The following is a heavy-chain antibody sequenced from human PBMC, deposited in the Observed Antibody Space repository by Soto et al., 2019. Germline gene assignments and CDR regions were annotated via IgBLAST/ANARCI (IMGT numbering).Heavy chain of an antibody. J-gene: IGHJ6*02. D-gene: IGHD5-12*01. Sequence: GGSLRLSCAASGFTFSSYWMSWVRQAPGKGLEWVANIKQDGSEKYYVDSVKGRFTISRDNAKNSLYLQMNSLRAEDTAVYYCARDGDGYNQPIYYGMDVWGRGTTVTVSS. CDR1: GFTFSSYW. CDR3: ARDGDGYNQPIYYGMDV. V-gene: IGHV3-7*03. CDR2: IKQDGSEK.